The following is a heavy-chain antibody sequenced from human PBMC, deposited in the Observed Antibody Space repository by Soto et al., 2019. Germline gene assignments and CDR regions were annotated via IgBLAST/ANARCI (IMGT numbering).Heavy chain of an antibody. V-gene: IGHV4-31*03. Sequence: SETLSLTCTVSGGSIRSAAFYWSWIRQHPGKGLEWIGYIYSSGTTFYNPSLKSRLTISVDTSRNQFSLKLSSVTAADTAVYYCARAGGLGAVAVDYWGQRTLVTVSS. CDR1: GGSIRSAAFY. J-gene: IGHJ4*02. CDR2: IYSSGTT. CDR3: ARAGGLGAVAVDY. D-gene: IGHD6-19*01.